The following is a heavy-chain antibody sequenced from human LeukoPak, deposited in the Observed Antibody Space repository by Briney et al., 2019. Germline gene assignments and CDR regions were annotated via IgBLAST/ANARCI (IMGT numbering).Heavy chain of an antibody. J-gene: IGHJ4*02. Sequence: GGSLRLSCAASGFTFGSYWMSWVRQAPGEGLEWVANIKQDGSEKYYVDSVKSRFTISRDNAKKSLYLQMNSLRAEDTAVYYCAREDYGSGSSLQDYWGQGTLVTVSS. D-gene: IGHD3-10*01. CDR1: GFTFGSYW. CDR3: AREDYGSGSSLQDY. CDR2: IKQDGSEK. V-gene: IGHV3-7*01.